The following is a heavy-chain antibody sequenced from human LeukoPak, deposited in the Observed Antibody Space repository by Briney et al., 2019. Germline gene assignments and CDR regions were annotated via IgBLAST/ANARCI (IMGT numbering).Heavy chain of an antibody. V-gene: IGHV3-21*01. Sequence: GGSLRLSCAASRFTLSSYNMNWVRQAPGKGLVWVAPISTSRSYTHYADSMKGRFTISRDNAKNSVYLQINSLRAEDTAVYYCARAPPYEILWFGEAAYNSSGTDVWGQGTTVTVSS. CDR2: ISTSRSYT. D-gene: IGHD3-10*01. J-gene: IGHJ6*02. CDR3: ARAPPYEILWFGEAAYNSSGTDV. CDR1: RFTLSSYN.